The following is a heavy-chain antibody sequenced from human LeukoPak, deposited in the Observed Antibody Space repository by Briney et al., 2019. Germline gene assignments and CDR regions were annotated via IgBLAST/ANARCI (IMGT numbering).Heavy chain of an antibody. J-gene: IGHJ4*02. D-gene: IGHD2-15*01. CDR2: IYSGGST. CDR3: ARAICSGGSCAIDY. Sequence: PGGSLRLSCAASGFTVSSNYMSWVRQAPGKGLEWVSVIYSGGSTYYADSVKGRFTISRDNSKNTLHLQMNSLRAEDTAVYYCARAICSGGSCAIDYWGQGTLVTVSS. CDR1: GFTVSSNY. V-gene: IGHV3-53*01.